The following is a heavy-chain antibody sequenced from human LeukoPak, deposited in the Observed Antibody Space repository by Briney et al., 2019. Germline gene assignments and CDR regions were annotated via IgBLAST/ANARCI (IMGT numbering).Heavy chain of an antibody. CDR1: GFTFGRYW. V-gene: IGHV3-7*01. J-gene: IGHJ4*02. CDR3: ARLKDDVAKLDY. CDR2: INQGGSRL. D-gene: IGHD3-3*01. Sequence: GGSLRLSCAGSGFTFGRYWMSWVRQAPGKGLEWVASINQGGSRLHYLDSVTGRFIISRDDAQNSLFVQMTRLRVDDTAVYYCARLKDDVAKLDYWGQGTLVSVSS.